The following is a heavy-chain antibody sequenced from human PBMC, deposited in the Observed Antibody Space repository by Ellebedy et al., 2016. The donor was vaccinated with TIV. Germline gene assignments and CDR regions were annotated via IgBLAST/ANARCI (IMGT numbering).Heavy chain of an antibody. CDR1: GFTFSTYT. Sequence: GESLKISCAASGFTFSTYTMNWVRQAPGKGLEWVSYIGSRTSKIYYADSVKGRFTISRDNAKNSLYLQMNSLRDEDTAVYYCARGGGERLRYAFDNWGHGTLVTVSS. CDR2: IGSRTSKI. D-gene: IGHD2-15*01. V-gene: IGHV3-48*02. J-gene: IGHJ3*02. CDR3: ARGGGERLRYAFDN.